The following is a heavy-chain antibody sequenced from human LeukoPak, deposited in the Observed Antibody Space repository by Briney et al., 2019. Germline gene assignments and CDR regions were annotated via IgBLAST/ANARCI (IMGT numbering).Heavy chain of an antibody. CDR2: ISSSSSTI. D-gene: IGHD3-10*01. V-gene: IGHV3-48*01. CDR1: GFTFSSYS. CDR3: ARELYGDLDY. J-gene: IGHJ4*02. Sequence: GGSLRLSSAASGFTFSSYSMNWVRQTPGKGLEWVSYISSSSSTIYYADSVKGRFTISRDNAKNSLYLQMNSLRAEDTAVYYCARELYGDLDYWGQGTLVTVSS.